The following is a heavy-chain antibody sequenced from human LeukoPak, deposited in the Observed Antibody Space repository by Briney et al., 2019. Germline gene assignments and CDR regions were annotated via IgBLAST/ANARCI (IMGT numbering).Heavy chain of an antibody. D-gene: IGHD3-10*01. CDR1: GGTFSSYA. V-gene: IGHV1-69*13. Sequence: SVRVSCKASGGTFSSYAISWVRQAPGQGLEWMGGIIPIFGTANYAQKFQGRVTITADESTSTAYMELSSLRSEDTAVYYCASYYYGSGSYNYFDYWGQGTLVTVSS. CDR2: IIPIFGTA. CDR3: ASYYYGSGSYNYFDY. J-gene: IGHJ4*02.